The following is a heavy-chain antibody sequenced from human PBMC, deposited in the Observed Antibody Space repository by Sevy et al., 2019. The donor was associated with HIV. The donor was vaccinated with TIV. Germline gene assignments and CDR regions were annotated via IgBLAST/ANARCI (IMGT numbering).Heavy chain of an antibody. CDR1: GFTFRSFD. V-gene: IGHV3-33*01. D-gene: IGHD6-19*01. CDR3: ARDLGSGWFPLDY. CDR2: IYYDGRSK. J-gene: IGHJ4*02. Sequence: GGSLRLSCAASGFTFRSFDMHWVRQAPGKGPEWVALIYYDGRSKYYAHSVKGRFTISRDNSDNTLYLQMNNLGAEDTAVYYCARDLGSGWFPLDYWGQGTLVTVSS.